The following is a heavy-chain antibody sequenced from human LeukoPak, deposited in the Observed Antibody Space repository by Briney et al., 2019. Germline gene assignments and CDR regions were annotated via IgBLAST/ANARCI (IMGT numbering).Heavy chain of an antibody. V-gene: IGHV3-30*03. J-gene: IGHJ4*02. Sequence: GGSLRLSCAASGLTFSGYDMHWVRQAPGKGPEWVAVMSYGGQNERYADSVKGRFTISRDNSKNTLYLQMNSLRAEDTAVYYCAREPHYYGSSGYYPRFDYWGQGTLVTVSS. D-gene: IGHD3-22*01. CDR1: GLTFSGYD. CDR3: AREPHYYGSSGYYPRFDY. CDR2: MSYGGQNE.